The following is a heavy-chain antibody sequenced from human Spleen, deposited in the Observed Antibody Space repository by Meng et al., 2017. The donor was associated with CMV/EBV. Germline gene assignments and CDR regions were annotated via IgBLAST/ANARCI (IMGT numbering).Heavy chain of an antibody. V-gene: IGHV4-31*02. CDR3: AREATPHEVPAARIDY. J-gene: IGHJ4*02. Sequence: GSIRSGSYFGSWVRQHPGKGLEWIGYIYYSGSTYYNPSLKSRVTISVDTSKNQFSLKLSSVTAADTAVYYCAREATPHEVPAARIDYWGQGTLVTVST. D-gene: IGHD2-2*01. CDR1: GSIRSGSYF. CDR2: IYYSGST.